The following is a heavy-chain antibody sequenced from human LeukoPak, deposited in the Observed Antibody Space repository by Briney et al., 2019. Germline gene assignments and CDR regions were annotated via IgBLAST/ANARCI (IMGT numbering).Heavy chain of an antibody. V-gene: IGHV3-21*01. CDR3: ARVRLTMVCGVPHEAFDI. J-gene: IGHJ3*02. Sequence: GGSLRLSCAASGFTFSSYSMNWVRQAPGKGLGWVSSISSSSSYIYYADSVKGRFTISRDNAKNSLYLQMNSLRAEDTAVYYCARVRLTMVCGVPHEAFDIWGQGTMVTVSS. CDR1: GFTFSSYS. D-gene: IGHD3-10*01. CDR2: ISSSSSYI.